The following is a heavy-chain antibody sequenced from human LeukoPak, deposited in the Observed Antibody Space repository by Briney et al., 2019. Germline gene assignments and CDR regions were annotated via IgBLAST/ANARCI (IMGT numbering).Heavy chain of an antibody. Sequence: SETLSLTCADYVGSFSGYYWNWIRQPPGKGLEWIGEINHSGSTNYNPSLKSRVTISVDTSKNQFSLKLSSVTAADTAVYYCARGLGYSYGFNHDAFDIWGQGTMVTVSS. CDR1: VGSFSGYY. D-gene: IGHD5-18*01. CDR3: ARGLGYSYGFNHDAFDI. J-gene: IGHJ3*02. CDR2: INHSGST. V-gene: IGHV4-34*01.